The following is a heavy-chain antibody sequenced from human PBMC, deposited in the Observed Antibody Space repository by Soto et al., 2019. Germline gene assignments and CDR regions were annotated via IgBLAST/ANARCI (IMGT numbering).Heavy chain of an antibody. J-gene: IGHJ6*02. Sequence: GASVKVSCKASGGTFSSYAISWVRQAPGQGLEWMGGITPIFGTANYAQKFQGRVTITADESTSTAYMELSSLRSEDTAVYYCARDAASVAGVIVGPRGYYGMDVWGQGTTVTVSS. D-gene: IGHD3-10*01. CDR3: ARDAASVAGVIVGPRGYYGMDV. CDR1: GGTFSSYA. V-gene: IGHV1-69*13. CDR2: ITPIFGTA.